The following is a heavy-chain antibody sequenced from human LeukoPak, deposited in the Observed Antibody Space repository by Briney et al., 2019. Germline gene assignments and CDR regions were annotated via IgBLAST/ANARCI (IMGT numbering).Heavy chain of an antibody. V-gene: IGHV3-48*01. CDR1: GFTFSSYS. J-gene: IGHJ4*02. CDR2: ISSSSSTI. D-gene: IGHD3-10*01. CDR3: AREPHLTYYYDSGSPDGDY. Sequence: PGGSLRLSCAASGFTFSSYSMNWVRQAPGKGLEWVSYISSSSSTIYYADSVKGRFTISRDNAKNSLYLQMNSLRAEDTAVYYCAREPHLTYYYDSGSPDGDYWGQGTLVTVSS.